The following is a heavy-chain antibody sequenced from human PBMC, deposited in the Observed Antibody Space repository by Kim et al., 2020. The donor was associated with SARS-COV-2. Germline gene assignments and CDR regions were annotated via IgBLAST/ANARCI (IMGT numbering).Heavy chain of an antibody. Sequence: GGSLRLSCAASGFTFDDYGMSWVRQAPGKGLEWVSGINWSGVSTGYADSVKGRFTISRDNAKNSLYLQMNSLRAEDTALYYCARNSHSGSNPEGVDYWGQGTLVTVSS. D-gene: IGHD1-26*01. CDR1: GFTFDDYG. V-gene: IGHV3-20*04. J-gene: IGHJ4*02. CDR2: INWSGVST. CDR3: ARNSHSGSNPEGVDY.